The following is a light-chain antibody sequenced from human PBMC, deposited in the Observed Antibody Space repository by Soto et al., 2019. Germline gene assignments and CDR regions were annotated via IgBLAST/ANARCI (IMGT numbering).Light chain of an antibody. J-gene: IGKJ2*01. V-gene: IGKV3-20*01. Sequence: DIVLTQSPGTLSLSPGGRATLSCRATQSVSSNYLAWYQQTPGQAPRLLIYGASIRVAGIPDRFSGSGSGTDFTLTISRLDPEDFAVYYCQHYGSSPPNTFGQGTNLEIK. CDR3: QHYGSSPPNT. CDR1: QSVSSNY. CDR2: GAS.